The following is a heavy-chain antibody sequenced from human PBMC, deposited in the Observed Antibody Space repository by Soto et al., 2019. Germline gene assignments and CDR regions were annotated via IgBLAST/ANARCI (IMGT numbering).Heavy chain of an antibody. CDR3: AYGGYFYNH. D-gene: IGHD3-10*01. CDR2: IKHEGGEK. Sequence: PGGSLRLSCAASGFTFSSYWMSWVRQAPGKGLEWVANIKHEGGEKYYVDSVKGRFTISRDNAKNSLYLQMNSLRAEDTAVYYCAYGGYFYNHWGQGTLVTVS. J-gene: IGHJ4*02. CDR1: GFTFSSYW. V-gene: IGHV3-7*01.